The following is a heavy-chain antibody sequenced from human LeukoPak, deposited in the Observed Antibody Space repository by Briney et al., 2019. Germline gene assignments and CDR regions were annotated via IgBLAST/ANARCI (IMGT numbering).Heavy chain of an antibody. CDR2: ISSSGSSI. V-gene: IGHV3-11*04. CDR3: ARVIPTYYYDSSGYSNWFDP. CDR1: GFTFSDYY. D-gene: IGHD3-22*01. J-gene: IGHJ5*02. Sequence: GGSLRLSCAAPGFTFSDYYMSWIRQTPRKGLEWVSYISSSGSSIYCADSVKGRFTISRDNAKNSLYLQINSLRAEDTAVYYCARVIPTYYYDSSGYSNWFDPWGQGTLVTVSS.